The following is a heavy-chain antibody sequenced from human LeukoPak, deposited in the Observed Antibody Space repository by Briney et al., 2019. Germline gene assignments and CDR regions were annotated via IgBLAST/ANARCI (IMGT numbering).Heavy chain of an antibody. V-gene: IGHV3-7*03. CDR2: MRHDGSEK. Sequence: GGSLRLSCEASGFTFSSHWMSWVRQAPGKGLEWVANMRHDGSEKHYVDSVKGRFTISRDNTKNSLYLQMNSLRVEDTAVYYCARGPFDYWGQGTLVTVS. CDR3: ARGPFDY. J-gene: IGHJ4*02. CDR1: GFTFSSHW.